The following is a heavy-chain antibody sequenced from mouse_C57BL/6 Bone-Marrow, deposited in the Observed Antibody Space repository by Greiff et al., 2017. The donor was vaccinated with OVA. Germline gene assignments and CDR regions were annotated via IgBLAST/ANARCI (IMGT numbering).Heavy chain of an antibody. CDR2: ISDGGSYT. D-gene: IGHD2-13*01. V-gene: IGHV5-4*03. J-gene: IGHJ4*01. CDR1: GFTFSSYA. CDR3: ARTTTGAMDY. Sequence: EVKLVESGGGLVKPGGSLKLSCAASGFTFSSYAMSWVRQTPDKRLEWVATISDGGSYTYYPDNVKGRFTISRDNAKNNLYLQMSHLKSEDTAMYYCARTTTGAMDYWGQGTSVTVSS.